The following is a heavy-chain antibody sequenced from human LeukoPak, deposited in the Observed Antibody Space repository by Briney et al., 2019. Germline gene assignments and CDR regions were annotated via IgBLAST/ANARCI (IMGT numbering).Heavy chain of an antibody. CDR2: INHSGST. D-gene: IGHD6-19*01. CDR3: ARDQGNADSSGWYFVGNAFDL. Sequence: SETLSLTCTVSGGSISSFYWSWIRQPPGKGLDWIGEINHSGSTNYNPSLKSRVTISVDTSKNQFSLNLSSVTAADTAVYYCARDQGNADSSGWYFVGNAFDLWGQGTMVTVSS. CDR1: GGSISSFY. J-gene: IGHJ3*01. V-gene: IGHV4-34*01.